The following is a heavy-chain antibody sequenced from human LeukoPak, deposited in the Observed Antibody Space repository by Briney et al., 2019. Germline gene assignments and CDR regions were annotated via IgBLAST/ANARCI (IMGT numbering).Heavy chain of an antibody. Sequence: PSETLSLTCTVSGGSISSSSYYWGWIRQPPGKGLEWNGSIYYSGSTYYNPSLKSRVTISVDTSKNQFSLKLSSVTAADTAVYYCARRRRIAVAGSWFDPWGQGTLVTVSS. V-gene: IGHV4-39*01. J-gene: IGHJ5*02. CDR1: GGSISSSSYY. CDR2: IYYSGST. D-gene: IGHD6-19*01. CDR3: ARRRRIAVAGSWFDP.